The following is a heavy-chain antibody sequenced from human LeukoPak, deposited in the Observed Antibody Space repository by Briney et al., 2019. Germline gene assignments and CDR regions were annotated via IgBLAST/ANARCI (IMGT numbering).Heavy chain of an antibody. CDR3: ARAPDGGTLDY. CDR2: IYYSGST. J-gene: IGHJ4*02. V-gene: IGHV4-59*01. Sequence: SETLSLTCTVSGGSISSYYWSWIRQPPGKGLEWIGYIYYSGSTNYNPSLKSRVTISVDTSKNQFSLKLSSVTAAGTAVYYCARAPDGGTLDYWGQGTLVTVSS. D-gene: IGHD4-23*01. CDR1: GGSISSYY.